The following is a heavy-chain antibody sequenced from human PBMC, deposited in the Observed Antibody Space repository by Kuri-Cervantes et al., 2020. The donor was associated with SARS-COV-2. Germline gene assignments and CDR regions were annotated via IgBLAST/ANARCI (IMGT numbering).Heavy chain of an antibody. CDR3: ARSGPGAISKEDDAFDV. J-gene: IGHJ3*01. CDR2: INPNSGGT. D-gene: IGHD2-21*01. V-gene: IGHV1-2*04. CDR1: GYTFTGYY. Sequence: ASVKVSCRASGYTFTGYYMHWVRQAPGQGLEWMGWINPNSGGTNYAQKFQGWVTMTRDTSISTVYMELSRLRSEDTAIYYCARSGPGAISKEDDAFDVWGQGTKVTVSS.